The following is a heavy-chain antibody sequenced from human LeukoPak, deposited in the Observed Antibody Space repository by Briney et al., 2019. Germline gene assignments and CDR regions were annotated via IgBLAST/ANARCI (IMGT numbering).Heavy chain of an antibody. Sequence: SETLSLTCTVSGGSISNYYWSWIRQPPGKGLEWIGYIYYSGSTNYNPSLKSRVTISVDTSKNQFSLKLSSVTAADTAVYYCARALSEYSSSWLDYWGQGTLVTVSS. J-gene: IGHJ4*02. CDR2: IYYSGST. D-gene: IGHD6-13*01. CDR3: ARALSEYSSSWLDY. CDR1: GGSISNYY. V-gene: IGHV4-59*01.